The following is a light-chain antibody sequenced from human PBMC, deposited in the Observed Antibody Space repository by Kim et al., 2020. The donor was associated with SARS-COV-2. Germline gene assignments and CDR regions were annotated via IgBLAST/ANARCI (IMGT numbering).Light chain of an antibody. Sequence: ASVGDTVNITCRASQTITNYLDWYQHKLGRAPNLLIFAASTLRSGVPSRFSGSGSGTDFSLTISGLQSQDFATYYCQQTYTSPYSFGQGTKVDIK. CDR1: QTITNY. CDR2: AAS. J-gene: IGKJ2*03. V-gene: IGKV1-39*01. CDR3: QQTYTSPYS.